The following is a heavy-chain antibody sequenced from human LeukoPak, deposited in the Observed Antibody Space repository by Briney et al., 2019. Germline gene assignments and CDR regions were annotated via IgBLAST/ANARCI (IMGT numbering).Heavy chain of an antibody. V-gene: IGHV3-21*01. CDR3: ARGRITMMVDPFDY. CDR2: ISSSSSYI. Sequence: SGGSLRLSCAASGFTFSSYSMNWVRQAPGKGLEWVSSISSSSSYIYYADSVKGRFTISRDNAKNSLYLQMNSLRAEDTAVYYCARGRITMMVDPFDYWGQGTLVTVSS. J-gene: IGHJ4*02. CDR1: GFTFSSYS. D-gene: IGHD3-22*01.